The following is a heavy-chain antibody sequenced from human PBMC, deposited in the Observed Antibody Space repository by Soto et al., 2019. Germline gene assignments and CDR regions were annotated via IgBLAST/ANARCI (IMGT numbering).Heavy chain of an antibody. CDR2: IYYSGST. D-gene: IGHD6-6*01. J-gene: IGHJ5*02. V-gene: IGHV4-39*07. Sequence: SETLSLTCTVSGGSISSSSYYWGWIRQPPGKGLEWIGSIYYSGSTHYNPSLKSRVTISVDTSKNQFSLKLSSVTAADTAVYYCARERPDGARLDPWGQGTLVTVSS. CDR1: GGSISSSSYY. CDR3: ARERPDGARLDP.